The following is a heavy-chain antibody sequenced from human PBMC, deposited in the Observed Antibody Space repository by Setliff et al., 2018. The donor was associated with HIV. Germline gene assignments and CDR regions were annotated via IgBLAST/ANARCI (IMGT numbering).Heavy chain of an antibody. D-gene: IGHD3-10*01. CDR2: IYSSGST. CDR1: GGSISSDDYY. V-gene: IGHV4-61*08. J-gene: IGHJ6*03. CDR3: ARDRREEGMVRGVGLYYYYYMDV. Sequence: SETLSLTCTVSGGSISSDDYYWNWIRQPPGKGLEWIGRIYSSGSTNYNPSLKSRVTMSVDTSKNQFSLILSSVTAADTAVYYCARDRREEGMVRGVGLYYYYYMDVWGKGTTVTVSS.